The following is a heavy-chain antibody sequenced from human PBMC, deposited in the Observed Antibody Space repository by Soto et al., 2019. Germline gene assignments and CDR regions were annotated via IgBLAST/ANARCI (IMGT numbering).Heavy chain of an antibody. Sequence: QVQLVQSGAELKKPGASVKVSCKAPRYIFTAYFMHWVRQAPGQGLGWMGWINPNNGATHYGLSFQGRVTMTRDTSISTAYMELSSLRSDDTAVYYCASHDPGARFDPWGQGTLVIVAS. D-gene: IGHD1-1*01. CDR1: RYIFTAYF. V-gene: IGHV1-2*02. CDR3: ASHDPGARFDP. CDR2: INPNNGAT. J-gene: IGHJ5*02.